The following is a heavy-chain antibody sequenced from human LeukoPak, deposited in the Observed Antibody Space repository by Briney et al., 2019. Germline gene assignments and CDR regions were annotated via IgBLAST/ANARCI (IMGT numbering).Heavy chain of an antibody. Sequence: ASVKVSCKASGGTFSSYAISWVRQAPGQGLEWMGGIIPIFGTANYAQKFQGRVTITTDESTSTAYMELSNLRSEDTAVYYYAGRQLSYCSSTSCYFDYWGQGTLVTVSS. J-gene: IGHJ4*02. CDR3: AGRQLSYCSSTSCYFDY. V-gene: IGHV1-69*05. CDR2: IIPIFGTA. CDR1: GGTFSSYA. D-gene: IGHD2-2*01.